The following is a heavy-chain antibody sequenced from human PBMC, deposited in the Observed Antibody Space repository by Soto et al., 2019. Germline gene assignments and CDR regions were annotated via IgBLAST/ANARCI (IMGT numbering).Heavy chain of an antibody. V-gene: IGHV4-59*01. Sequence: PSGTLSLTCTVSGGSISSYYWSWIRQPPGKGLEWIGYIHYSGSTKYNPSLKSRVTISVDTSKNQFSLKLSSVTAADTAVYYCARDRGGVASTWFDPWGQGTLVTVSS. CDR1: GGSISSYY. CDR3: ARDRGGVASTWFDP. CDR2: IHYSGST. D-gene: IGHD3-10*01. J-gene: IGHJ5*02.